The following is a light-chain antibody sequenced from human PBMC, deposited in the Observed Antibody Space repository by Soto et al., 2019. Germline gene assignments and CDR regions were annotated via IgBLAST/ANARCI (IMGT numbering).Light chain of an antibody. CDR1: QSVRSSF. Sequence: EIVMTQSPGTLSLSPGERATLSCRASQSVRSSFLAWYQQKPGQAPSLLIYGASTRATGIPARFSGSGSGTEFTLTINSLQSEDFAVYYCQQYSNWPLTFGGATKVDIK. V-gene: IGKV3-15*01. CDR3: QQYSNWPLT. J-gene: IGKJ4*01. CDR2: GAS.